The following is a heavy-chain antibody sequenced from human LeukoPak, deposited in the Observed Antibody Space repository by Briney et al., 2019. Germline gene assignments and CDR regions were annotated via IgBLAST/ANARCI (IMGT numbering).Heavy chain of an antibody. CDR1: GYSFTSYW. CDR3: ARLSYYGSGSYSDY. Sequence: PGESPKISCKGSGYSFTSYWIGWVRQMPAKSLEWMGVIYPGDSDTRYSPSFQGQVTISADKSISTAYLQWSSLKASDTAMYYCARLSYYGSGSYSDYWGQGTLVTVSS. CDR2: IYPGDSDT. J-gene: IGHJ4*02. V-gene: IGHV5-51*01. D-gene: IGHD3-10*01.